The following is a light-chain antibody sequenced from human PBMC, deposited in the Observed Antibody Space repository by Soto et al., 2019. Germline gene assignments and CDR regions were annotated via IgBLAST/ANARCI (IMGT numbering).Light chain of an antibody. CDR3: NSYAGSNNVV. CDR2: EVS. V-gene: IGLV2-8*01. CDR1: SSDVGGYNY. J-gene: IGLJ2*01. Sequence: QSALTQPPSASGSPGQSVTNSCTGTSSDVGGYNYVSWYQHHPGKAPKLMIYEVSKRPSGVPDRFSGSKSGNTASLTVSGLQAEDEADYYCNSYAGSNNVVFGGATKLTVL.